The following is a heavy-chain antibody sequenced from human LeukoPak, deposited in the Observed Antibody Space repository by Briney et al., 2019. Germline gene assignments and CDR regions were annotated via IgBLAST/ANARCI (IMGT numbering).Heavy chain of an antibody. CDR3: ARDAGDNAYDF. CDR2: INPNNGDT. D-gene: IGHD1-14*01. V-gene: IGHV1-2*02. Sequence: ASVKVSCKASGYTFTAFYFHWVRQAPGQGLECMGWINPNNGDTRYAQNFQGRVTMTRDTSITTLYLELSSLRSDDTAIYYCARDAGDNAYDFWGPGTMVTVSS. CDR1: GYTFTAFY. J-gene: IGHJ3*01.